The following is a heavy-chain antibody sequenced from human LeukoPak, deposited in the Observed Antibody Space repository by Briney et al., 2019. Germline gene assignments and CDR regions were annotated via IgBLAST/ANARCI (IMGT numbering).Heavy chain of an antibody. CDR1: GGSISSYY. CDR3: ARAGYCSGGSCHNYYYYMDV. CDR2: IYYSGST. Sequence: SETLSLTCTVSGGSISSYYWSWIRQPPGKGLEWIGYIYYSGSTNYNPSLKSRVTISVDTSKNQFSLKLSSVTAADTAVYHCARAGYCSGGSCHNYYYYMDVWGKGTTVTVSS. J-gene: IGHJ6*03. V-gene: IGHV4-59*01. D-gene: IGHD2-15*01.